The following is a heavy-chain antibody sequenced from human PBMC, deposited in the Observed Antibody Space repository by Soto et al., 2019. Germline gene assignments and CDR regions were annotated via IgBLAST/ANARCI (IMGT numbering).Heavy chain of an antibody. J-gene: IGHJ5*02. CDR1: GYTFTSYD. D-gene: IGHD3-10*01. CDR3: ARDMVRVFMGFPWETSTTFDP. V-gene: IGHV1-8*01. CDR2: MNPNSGNT. Sequence: ASVKVSCKASGYTFTSYDINWVRQATGQGLEWMGWMNPNSGNTGYAQKFQGRVTMTRNTSISTAYMELSSLRSEDTAVYYCARDMVRVFMGFPWETSTTFDPWVQGTLVTVSS.